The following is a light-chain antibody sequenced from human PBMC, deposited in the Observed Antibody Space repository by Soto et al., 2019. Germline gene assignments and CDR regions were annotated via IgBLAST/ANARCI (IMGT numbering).Light chain of an antibody. J-gene: IGKJ4*01. CDR3: QQYADSSLT. CDR2: GAS. V-gene: IGKV3-20*01. CDR1: EPIRNTY. Sequence: EIVLTQSPDTLSLSPGERATLSCRTSEPIRNTYVAWYQQKPGQAPRLLIYGASSRAIGIPDRFSGGGSGTEYTLTISRLEPDDFALYYCQQYADSSLTFGGGTKVEI.